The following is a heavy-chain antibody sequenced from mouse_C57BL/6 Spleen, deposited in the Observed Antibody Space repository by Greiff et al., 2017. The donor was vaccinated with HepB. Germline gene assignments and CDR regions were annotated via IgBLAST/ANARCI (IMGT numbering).Heavy chain of an antibody. CDR3: ARGTGFYAMDY. CDR2: IYPRDGST. Sequence: QVQLQQSGPELVKPGASVKLSCKASGYTFTSYDINWVKQRPGQGLEWIGWIYPRDGSTKYNEKFKGKATLTVDTYSSTAYMELHSLTSEDSAVYFCARGTGFYAMDYWGQGTSVTVSS. CDR1: GYTFTSYD. V-gene: IGHV1-85*01. D-gene: IGHD4-1*01. J-gene: IGHJ4*01.